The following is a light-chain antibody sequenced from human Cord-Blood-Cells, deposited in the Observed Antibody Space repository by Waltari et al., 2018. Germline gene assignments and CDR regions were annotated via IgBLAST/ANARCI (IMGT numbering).Light chain of an antibody. J-gene: IGLJ2*01. Sequence: QSALTQPASVSGSPGQSITISCTGTSSDVGSSNLVSWYQQHPGKAPKLMIYEVSKRPSGVSNRFSGSKSGNTASLTISGLQAEDEADYYCCSYAGSSTLGVVFGGGTKLTVL. CDR2: EVS. CDR1: SSDVGSSNL. V-gene: IGLV2-23*02. CDR3: CSYAGSSTLGVV.